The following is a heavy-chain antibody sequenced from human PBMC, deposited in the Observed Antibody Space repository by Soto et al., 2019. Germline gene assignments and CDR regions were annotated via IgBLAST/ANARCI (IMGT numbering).Heavy chain of an antibody. Sequence: QVQLVESGGGVVQPGRSLRLSCAASGFSLSNNGMHWVRQAPGKGLEWVAVISYDGNNKYYADSVKGRFTISRDNSKNTLYLQMNSLRAEDTAVYYCARANSGIAALLAAYYGMDVWGQGTTVTVSS. V-gene: IGHV3-30*03. J-gene: IGHJ6*02. CDR3: ARANSGIAALLAAYYGMDV. D-gene: IGHD6-13*01. CDR1: GFSLSNNG. CDR2: ISYDGNNK.